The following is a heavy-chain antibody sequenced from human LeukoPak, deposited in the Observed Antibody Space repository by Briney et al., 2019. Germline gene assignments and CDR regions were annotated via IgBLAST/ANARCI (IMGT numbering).Heavy chain of an antibody. Sequence: GGYLSLSCAASGFSFNHYAMHWVRQPPGKGLEGVSLISGGGYITNYAESVKGRFTTSRKNSKNFLYLKIDSLTAEDSAFYSWVQDEGGRSPSFLWGQGTLVSVSS. CDR1: GFSFNHYA. CDR3: VQDEGGRSPSFL. V-gene: IGHV3-43*02. J-gene: IGHJ4*02. D-gene: IGHD3-16*02. CDR2: ISGGGYIT.